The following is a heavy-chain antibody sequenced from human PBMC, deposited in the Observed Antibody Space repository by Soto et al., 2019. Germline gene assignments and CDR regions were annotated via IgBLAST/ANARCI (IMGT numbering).Heavy chain of an antibody. CDR2: IYYSGSI. Sequence: SEALSLTCTVSGGSINSADYYWSWIRQSPGKGLEWIAYIYYSGSIYSNPSLRSRVTMSVDMSKNQFSLKLSSVTAADTAVYFCARLAAPAGGSYETRMVDHWSPGTRVTVSS. V-gene: IGHV4-30-4*01. D-gene: IGHD1-26*01. CDR3: ARLAAPAGGSYETRMVDH. J-gene: IGHJ4*03. CDR1: GGSINSADYY.